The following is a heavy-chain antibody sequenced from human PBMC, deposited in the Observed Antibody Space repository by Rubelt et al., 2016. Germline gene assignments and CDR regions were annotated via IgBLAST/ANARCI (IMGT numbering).Heavy chain of an antibody. D-gene: IGHD3-3*01. J-gene: IGHJ6*02. CDR3: ARLNYDFWSGYPYGMDV. V-gene: IGHV4-31*03. Sequence: QVQLQESGPGLVKPSQTLSLTCTVTGGSISSGGYYWSWIRQHPGKGLEWIGYIYYSGSTYYNPSLKSRVTMSVDTSKNQFSLKLSSGTAADTAVYYCARLNYDFWSGYPYGMDVWGQGTTVTVSS. CDR1: GGSISSGGYY. CDR2: IYYSGST.